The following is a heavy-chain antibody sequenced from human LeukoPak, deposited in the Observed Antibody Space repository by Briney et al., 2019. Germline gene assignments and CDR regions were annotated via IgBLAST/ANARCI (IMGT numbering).Heavy chain of an antibody. D-gene: IGHD3-10*01. Sequence: GESLKISCKGSGYSFTSYWIGWVRQMPGKGLEWMGIIYPGDSNTRYSPSFQGQVTISADKYISTAYLQWSSLKASDSAMYYCARQYNYYAAGASYFDYWGQGSLVTVSS. CDR1: GYSFTSYW. J-gene: IGHJ4*02. CDR3: ARQYNYYAAGASYFDY. CDR2: IYPGDSNT. V-gene: IGHV5-51*01.